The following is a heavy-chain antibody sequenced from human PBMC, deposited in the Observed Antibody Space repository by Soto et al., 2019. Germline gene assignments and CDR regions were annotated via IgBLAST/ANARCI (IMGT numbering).Heavy chain of an antibody. CDR1: GGSISSSNW. V-gene: IGHV4-4*02. D-gene: IGHD2-15*01. CDR2: IYHSGST. Sequence: QVQLQESGPGLVKPSGTLSLTCAVSGGSISSSNWWSWVRQPPGKGLEWIGEIYHSGSTNYNPSPKTRVTMSVDKTKNKLSLKLSSVTAADTAVYYCARGIYWSGGSCYYFAYWGQGTLVTVSS. CDR3: ARGIYWSGGSCYYFAY. J-gene: IGHJ4*02.